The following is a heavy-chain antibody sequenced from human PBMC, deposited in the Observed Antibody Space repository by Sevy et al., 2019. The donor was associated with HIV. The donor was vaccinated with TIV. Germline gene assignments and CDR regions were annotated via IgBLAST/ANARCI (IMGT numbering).Heavy chain of an antibody. CDR3: GRAQGFCVVARFYGGSVNAFDM. D-gene: IGHD3-9*01. Sequence: GGSLRLSCAASGFTFSDYAMHWVRQVPGKGLEWVSGISWNSGAIGYADSVKGRFAISRDNAKNSLYLQMNSLRVEDTALYYCGRAQGFCVVARFYGGSVNAFDMWGQGTMVTVSS. CDR1: GFTFSDYA. CDR2: ISWNSGAI. J-gene: IGHJ3*02. V-gene: IGHV3-9*01.